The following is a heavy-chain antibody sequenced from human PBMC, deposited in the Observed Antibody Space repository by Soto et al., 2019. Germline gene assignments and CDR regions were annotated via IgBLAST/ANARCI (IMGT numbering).Heavy chain of an antibody. CDR1: GFTFSDYY. V-gene: IGHV3-11*06. CDR3: ATITMMT. Sequence: QVQLVESGGGLVKPGGSLRLSCAASGFTFSDYYMSWIRQAPGKGLEWLSYISRSSDNTNYADSVKGRFTISRDNAKKSLYLEMNRLRAEDTAVYYCATITMMTWGQGTLVTVSS. J-gene: IGHJ5*02. CDR2: ISRSSDNT. D-gene: IGHD3-22*01.